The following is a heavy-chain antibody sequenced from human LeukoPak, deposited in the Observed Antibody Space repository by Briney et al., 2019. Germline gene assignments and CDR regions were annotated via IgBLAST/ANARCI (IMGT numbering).Heavy chain of an antibody. V-gene: IGHV1-46*01. D-gene: IGHD2-2*01. Sequence: ASVKVSCKASGYTFTSYYMHWVRQDPGQRLEWMGIINPSGGSTSYAQKFQGGVTMTRDTSTSTVYIELRSVRSVSTAAYNSARCLYCSRTSWYFRYFDYWGQGTLVTVSS. J-gene: IGHJ4*02. CDR2: INPSGGST. CDR1: GYTFTSYY. CDR3: ARCLYCSRTSWYFRYFDY.